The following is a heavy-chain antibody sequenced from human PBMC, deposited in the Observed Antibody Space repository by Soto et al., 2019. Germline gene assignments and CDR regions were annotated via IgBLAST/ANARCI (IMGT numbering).Heavy chain of an antibody. CDR1: GGSVSSGGFY. Sequence: QVRLQESGPGLVKPSQTLSLTCTVSGGSVSSGGFYWNWIRQHPGKGLEWIGYMYNDGRTEYNPSLKNRVSISVDTPKNQFSLKVMSVTVADTAVYYCTREAGYWGQGILVTVSS. V-gene: IGHV4-31*03. CDR2: MYNDGRT. D-gene: IGHD6-25*01. CDR3: TREAGY. J-gene: IGHJ4*02.